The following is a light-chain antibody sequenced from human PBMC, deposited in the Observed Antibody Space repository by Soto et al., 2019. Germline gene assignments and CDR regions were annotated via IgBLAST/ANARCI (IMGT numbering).Light chain of an antibody. J-gene: IGLJ3*02. V-gene: IGLV2-8*01. Sequence: QSALTQPPSASGSPGQSVTISCTETSSNVGAYKYVSWYQQYPGKAPKLMIYEVSKRPSGVPDRFSGSKSGNTASLTVSGLQAEDEADYYCTSYVGSDIWVFGGGTKVTVL. CDR3: TSYVGSDIWV. CDR1: SSNVGAYKY. CDR2: EVS.